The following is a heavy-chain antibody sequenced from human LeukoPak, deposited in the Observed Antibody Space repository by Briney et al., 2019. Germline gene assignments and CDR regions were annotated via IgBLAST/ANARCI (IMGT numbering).Heavy chain of an antibody. CDR2: VNRDGSET. CDR1: GFALSSHW. J-gene: IGHJ4*02. D-gene: IGHD4-17*01. V-gene: IGHV3-7*01. Sequence: PGGSLRLSCAASGFALSSHWMTWVRQVPGRGPEWVANVNRDGSETYYLDSVKGRFTISKDNAKNSLYLQMNSLRAEDTAVYYCARLGARQMLEYWGQGTLVTVSS. CDR3: ARLGARQMLEY.